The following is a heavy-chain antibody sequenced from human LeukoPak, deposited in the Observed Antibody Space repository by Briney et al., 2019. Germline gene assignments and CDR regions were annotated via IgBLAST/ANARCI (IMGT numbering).Heavy chain of an antibody. CDR2: LLYSGTT. Sequence: PSETLSLTSTVSGGSISSYYWSWIRQPPGKGLEWVGSLLYSGTTFRSPSLESRVAIAVDSSKNHFSLQLTSVTAADTAVYYCARIGIEMAAAAGKGWFDPWGQGTLVTVSS. CDR3: ARIGIEMAAAAGKGWFDP. CDR1: GGSISSYY. D-gene: IGHD6-13*01. J-gene: IGHJ5*02. V-gene: IGHV4-59*04.